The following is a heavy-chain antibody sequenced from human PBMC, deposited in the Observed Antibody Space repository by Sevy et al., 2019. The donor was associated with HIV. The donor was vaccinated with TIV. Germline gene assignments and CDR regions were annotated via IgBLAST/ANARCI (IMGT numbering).Heavy chain of an antibody. CDR3: AKSLKTWYDFPAFDH. D-gene: IGHD1-20*01. V-gene: IGHV4-39*02. Sequence: SETLSLTCSISGGSITTGPYYWAWIRQSPGKGPEWLGSMYGTVEPNGNTYYNPTLKTRIDMSMDKSNNRFALSLRSVIAADTAVYFCAKSLKTWYDFPAFDHWSQGIPVTVSS. CDR1: GGSITTGPYY. CDR2: MYGTVEPNGNT. J-gene: IGHJ4*02.